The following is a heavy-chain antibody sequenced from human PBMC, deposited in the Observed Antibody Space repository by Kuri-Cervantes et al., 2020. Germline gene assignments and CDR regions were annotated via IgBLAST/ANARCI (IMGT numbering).Heavy chain of an antibody. Sequence: ESLKISCAVYGGSFSGYYWGWIRQPPGKGLEWIGSIYYSGSTYYNPSLKSRVTISVDTSKNQFSLKLSSVTAADTAVYYCARGPNSSSWGWAFDIWGQGTMVTVS. CDR2: IYYSGST. CDR3: ARGPNSSSWGWAFDI. J-gene: IGHJ3*02. V-gene: IGHV4-34*01. CDR1: GGSFSGYY. D-gene: IGHD6-13*01.